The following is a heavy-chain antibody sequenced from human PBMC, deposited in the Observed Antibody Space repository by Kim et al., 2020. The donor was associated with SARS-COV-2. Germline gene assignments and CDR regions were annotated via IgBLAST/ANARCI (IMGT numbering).Heavy chain of an antibody. V-gene: IGHV1-8*02. CDR1: GYTFTSYD. CDR3: ARGLLRTMIVVVITTYYYYGMDV. Sequence: ASVKVSCEASGYTFTSYDINWVRQATGQGLEWMGWMNPNSGNTGYAQKFQGRVTMTRNTSISTAYMELSSLRSEDTAVYYCARGLLRTMIVVVITTYYYYGMDVWGQGTTVTVSS. J-gene: IGHJ6*02. CDR2: MNPNSGNT. D-gene: IGHD3-22*01.